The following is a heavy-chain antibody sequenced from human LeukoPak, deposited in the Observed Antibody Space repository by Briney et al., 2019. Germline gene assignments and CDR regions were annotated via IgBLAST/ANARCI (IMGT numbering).Heavy chain of an antibody. Sequence: ASVKVSCKASGYTFTGYYMHWVRQAPGQGLEWMGWINPNSGDTNYAQKFQGRVTMTRDTSIRTSYLELSGLRSDDTAVYYCAKNPYEYYFDYWGQGTLVTVSS. J-gene: IGHJ4*02. CDR2: INPNSGDT. CDR1: GYTFTGYY. V-gene: IGHV1-2*02. D-gene: IGHD5-12*01. CDR3: AKNPYEYYFDY.